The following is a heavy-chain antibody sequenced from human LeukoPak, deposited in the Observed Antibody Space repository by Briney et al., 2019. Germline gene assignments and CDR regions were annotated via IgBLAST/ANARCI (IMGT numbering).Heavy chain of an antibody. CDR3: ARGGLTIFGVVITNNWFDP. D-gene: IGHD3-3*01. CDR1: GYTFTSYD. V-gene: IGHV1-8*03. J-gene: IGHJ5*02. CDR2: MNPNSGNT. Sequence: ASVEVSCKASGYTFTSYDINWVRQATGQGLEWMGWMNPNSGNTGYAQKFQGRVTITRNTSISTAYMELSSLRSEDTAVYYCARGGLTIFGVVITNNWFDPWGQGTLVTVSS.